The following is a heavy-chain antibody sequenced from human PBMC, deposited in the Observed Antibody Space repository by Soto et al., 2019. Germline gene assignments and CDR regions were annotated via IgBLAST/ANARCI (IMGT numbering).Heavy chain of an antibody. J-gene: IGHJ5*02. V-gene: IGHV4-61*01. CDR2: IYYSGST. CDR1: GGSVSSGSYY. D-gene: IGHD3-22*01. Sequence: PSETLSLTCTVSGGSVSSGSYYWSWIRQPPGKGLEWIGYIYYSGSTNYNPSLKSRVTISVDTSKNQFSLKLSSVTAADTAVYYCARDRSMIVVRRDFWFDPWGQGTLVTVSS. CDR3: ARDRSMIVVRRDFWFDP.